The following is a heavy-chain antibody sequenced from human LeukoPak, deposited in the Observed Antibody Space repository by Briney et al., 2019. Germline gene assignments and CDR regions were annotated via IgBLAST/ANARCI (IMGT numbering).Heavy chain of an antibody. CDR3: ARPASRGVGRYFDL. CDR1: GFTFSNYA. J-gene: IGHJ2*01. CDR2: LSGSGDNT. V-gene: IGHV3-23*01. Sequence: GGSLRLSCAASGFTFSNYAMSWVRQAPGKGLEWVSALSGSGDNTYYADSVKGRFTISRDNSKNTLYLQMNSLGVEDTALYYCARPASRGVGRYFDLWGRGTLGTVSS. D-gene: IGHD3-10*01.